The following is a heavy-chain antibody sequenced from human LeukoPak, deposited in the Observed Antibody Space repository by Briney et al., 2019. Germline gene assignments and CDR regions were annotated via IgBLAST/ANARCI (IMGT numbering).Heavy chain of an antibody. CDR1: GFTFSSYW. CDR2: IKQDGSEK. J-gene: IGHJ6*04. V-gene: IGHV3-7*03. CDR3: AREDYYYYYGMDV. Sequence: GGSLRLSCAASGFTFSSYWMSWVRQAPGKGLEWVANIKQDGSEKCYVDSVKGRFTISRDNAKNSLYLQMNSLRAEDTAVYYCAREDYYYYYGMDVWGKGTTVTVSS.